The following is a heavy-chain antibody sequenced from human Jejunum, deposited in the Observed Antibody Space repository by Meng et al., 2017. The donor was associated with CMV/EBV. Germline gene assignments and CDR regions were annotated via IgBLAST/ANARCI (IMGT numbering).Heavy chain of an antibody. CDR2: IHSADMT. J-gene: IGHJ4*02. Sequence: EVQLVESGXXXXXPGGSLRLSCAASGFTFSSYSMNWVRQAPGEGLEWVSIIHSADMTYYADSVKGRFTISRDNSKNSLYLQMNNLRAEDTAVYYCATRGIWGQGTLVTVSS. CDR1: GFTFSSYS. D-gene: IGHD1-14*01. CDR3: ATRGI. V-gene: IGHV3-66*01.